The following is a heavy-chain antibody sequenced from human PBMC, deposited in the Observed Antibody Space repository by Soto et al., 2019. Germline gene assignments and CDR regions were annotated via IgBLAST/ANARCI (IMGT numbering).Heavy chain of an antibody. D-gene: IGHD3-10*02. V-gene: IGHV1-69*01. J-gene: IGHJ4*02. CDR2: IIPMFSSS. CDR3: AKDIGFQQHLFVFDL. CDR1: GGTFSDYA. Sequence: QVQLVQSGAEVKKPGSSVKVSCTASGGTFSDYAFSWVRQAPGQGLEWMGGIIPMFSSSSFAQKFQGRLTNTADDSTSTAYMSLSSLGSADTAMYYCAKDIGFQQHLFVFDLLGPGTLVTVSS.